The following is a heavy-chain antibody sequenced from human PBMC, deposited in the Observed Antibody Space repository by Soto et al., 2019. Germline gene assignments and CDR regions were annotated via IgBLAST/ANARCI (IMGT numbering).Heavy chain of an antibody. D-gene: IGHD4-17*01. CDR1: GFTFSSYS. Sequence: PGGSLRLSCAASGFTFSSYSMNWVRQAPGKGPEWVSSISSSSSYIYYADSVKGRFTISRDNAKNSLYLQMNSLRAEDTAVYYCARDFVTTVPRYFDYWGQATLVTVSS. V-gene: IGHV3-21*01. CDR2: ISSSSSYI. CDR3: ARDFVTTVPRYFDY. J-gene: IGHJ4*02.